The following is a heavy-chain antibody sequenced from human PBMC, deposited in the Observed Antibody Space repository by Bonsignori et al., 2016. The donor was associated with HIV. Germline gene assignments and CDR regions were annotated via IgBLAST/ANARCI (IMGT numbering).Heavy chain of an antibody. J-gene: IGHJ4*02. D-gene: IGHD4-11*01. Sequence: QVQLQESGPGLVKPSQTLSLICAVSGGSITSGGYYWSWIRQPAGEGLEWIGRVYTSGNTTYNPSLKSRVTISIDTSQNQFSLELSSVTAADTAVYYCARGVHDYSYYFDYWGQGTLVTVSA. CDR2: VYTSGNT. CDR3: ARGVHDYSYYFDY. V-gene: IGHV4-61*02. CDR1: GGSITSGGYY.